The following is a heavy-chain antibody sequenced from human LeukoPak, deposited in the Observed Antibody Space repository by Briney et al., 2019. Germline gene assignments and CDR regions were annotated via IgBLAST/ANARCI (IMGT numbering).Heavy chain of an antibody. J-gene: IGHJ2*01. CDR3: AKDRVAAAGLYWYFDL. Sequence: PGGPLRLSCAASGFTFDDYAMHWVRQAPGKGLEWVSLISGDGDSTYYADSVKGRFTISRDNSKNSLYLQMNSLRTEDTALYYCAKDRVAAAGLYWYFDLWGRGTLVTVSS. V-gene: IGHV3-43*02. D-gene: IGHD6-13*01. CDR1: GFTFDDYA. CDR2: ISGDGDST.